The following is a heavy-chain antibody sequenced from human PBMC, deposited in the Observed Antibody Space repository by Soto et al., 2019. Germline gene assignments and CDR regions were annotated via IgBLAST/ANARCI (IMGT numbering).Heavy chain of an antibody. D-gene: IGHD6-6*01. CDR3: ARERVRIAARQVYYYGMDV. J-gene: IGHJ6*02. V-gene: IGHV3-74*01. Sequence: GGSLRLSCAASGFTFSSYWMHWVRQAPGKGLVWVSRINSDGSSTSYADSVKGRITISRDNAKNTLYLQMNSLRAEDTAVYYCARERVRIAARQVYYYGMDVWGQGTTVTVSS. CDR1: GFTFSSYW. CDR2: INSDGSST.